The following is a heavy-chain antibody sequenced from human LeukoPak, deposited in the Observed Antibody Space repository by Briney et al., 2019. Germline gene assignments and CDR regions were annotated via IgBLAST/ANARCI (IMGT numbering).Heavy chain of an antibody. V-gene: IGHV3-48*04. CDR3: ASGEQRTGAFDI. J-gene: IGHJ3*02. Sequence: GGSLRLSCAASGFMFSSYWMHWVRQAPGKGLEWVAYISGSGSTIYYGDSVKGRFTISRDNAKNSLYLQINSLRAEDTAVYYCASGEQRTGAFDIWGQGTMVTVSS. D-gene: IGHD1/OR15-1a*01. CDR2: ISGSGSTI. CDR1: GFMFSSYW.